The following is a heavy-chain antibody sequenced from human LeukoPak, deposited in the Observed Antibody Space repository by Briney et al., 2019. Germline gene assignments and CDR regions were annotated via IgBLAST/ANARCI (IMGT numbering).Heavy chain of an antibody. CDR3: ARVTGYMIEDYFDY. D-gene: IGHD3-22*01. Sequence: SETLSLTCTVSGDSISSGDYYWSWIRQPAGKGLEWIGRISSSGSTNYNPSLKSRVTISVDTSKNQFSLKLSSVTAADTAVYYCARVTGYMIEDYFDYWGQGTLVTVSS. J-gene: IGHJ4*02. V-gene: IGHV4-61*02. CDR1: GDSISSGDYY. CDR2: ISSSGST.